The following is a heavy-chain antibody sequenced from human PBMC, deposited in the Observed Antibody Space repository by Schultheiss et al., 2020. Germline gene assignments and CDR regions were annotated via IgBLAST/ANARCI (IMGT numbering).Heavy chain of an antibody. CDR1: GFTFSDYY. V-gene: IGHV3-11*01. D-gene: IGHD1-1*01. CDR3: ARGIGDLERRTLAGMDV. Sequence: RGSLRLSCAASGFTFSDYYMSWIRQAPGKGLEWVSYISSSGSTIYYADSVKGRFTISRDNAKNSLYLQMNSLRAEDTAVYYCARGIGDLERRTLAGMDVWGQGTTVTVAS. CDR2: ISSSGSTI. J-gene: IGHJ6*02.